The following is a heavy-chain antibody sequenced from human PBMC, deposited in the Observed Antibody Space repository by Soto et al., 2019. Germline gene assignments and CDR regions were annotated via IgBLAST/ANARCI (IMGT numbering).Heavy chain of an antibody. CDR3: ARGLPADC. J-gene: IGHJ4*02. CDR1: GFIFSNYG. D-gene: IGHD5-12*01. CDR2: ILHDGSNK. Sequence: QVPLVESGGGVVQPGKSLRLSCAASGFIFSNYGMHWVRQAPGKGLEWVAIILHDGSNKYYADSVKGRFVISRDNSKNTLYLQMNSLRAEDTAVYYCARGLPADCWGQGSLVTVSS. V-gene: IGHV3-30*03.